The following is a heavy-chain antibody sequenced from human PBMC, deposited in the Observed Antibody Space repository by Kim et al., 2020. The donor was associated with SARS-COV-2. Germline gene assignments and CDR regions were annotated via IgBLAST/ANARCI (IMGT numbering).Heavy chain of an antibody. V-gene: IGHV1-2*02. CDR1: GYTFTGYY. D-gene: IGHD4-17*01. CDR3: ARMTTVTTTPTLANWFDP. J-gene: IGHJ5*02. CDR2: INPNSGGT. Sequence: ASVKVSCKASGYTFTGYYMHWVRQAPGQGLEWMGWINPNSGGTNYAQKFQGRVTMTRDTSISTAYMELSRLRSDDTAVYYCARMTTVTTTPTLANWFDPWGQGTLVTVSS.